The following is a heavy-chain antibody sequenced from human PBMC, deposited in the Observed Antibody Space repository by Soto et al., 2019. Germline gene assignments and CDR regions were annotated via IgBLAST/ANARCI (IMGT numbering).Heavy chain of an antibody. CDR3: TARTVTPRGYFDY. CDR2: IRSKAYGGTT. D-gene: IGHD4-17*01. Sequence: EVQLVESGGGLVQPGRSLRLSCTASGFTFGDYAMSWFRQAPGKGLEWVGFIRSKAYGGTTEYAASVKGRFTISRDDSKSIAYLQMNSLKTEDTAVYYCTARTVTPRGYFDYWGQGTLVTVSS. V-gene: IGHV3-49*03. CDR1: GFTFGDYA. J-gene: IGHJ4*02.